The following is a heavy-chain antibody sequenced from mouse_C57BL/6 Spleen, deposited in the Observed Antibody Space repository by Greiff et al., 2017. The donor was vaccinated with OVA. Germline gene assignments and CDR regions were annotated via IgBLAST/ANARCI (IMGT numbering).Heavy chain of an antibody. CDR1: GYTFTSYW. J-gene: IGHJ1*03. V-gene: IGHV1-69*01. CDR2: IDPSDSYT. CDR3: ARGGGPRYWYFDV. Sequence: QVQLQQPGAELVMPGASVKLSCKASGYTFTSYWMHWVKQRPGQGLEWIGEIDPSDSYTNYNQKFKGKSTLTVDKSSSTAYMQPSSLTSEDSAVYYCARGGGPRYWYFDVWAQGPRSPSPQ.